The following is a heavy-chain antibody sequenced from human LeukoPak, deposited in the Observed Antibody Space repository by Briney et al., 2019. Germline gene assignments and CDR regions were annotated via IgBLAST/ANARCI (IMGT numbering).Heavy chain of an antibody. CDR1: GGSINSRSYS. J-gene: IGHJ4*02. CDR2: IYYTGSA. Sequence: SETLSLTCTVSGGSINSRSYSWGWIRQSPCKGLEWIGIIYYTGSAYYNPSLRSRVTISVDTSKTQFSLTLTSVTAADTAVYYCARVFGIGSGNLYTVADWWGQGTLVTVSS. D-gene: IGHD3-16*02. CDR3: ARVFGIGSGNLYTVADW. V-gene: IGHV4-39*01.